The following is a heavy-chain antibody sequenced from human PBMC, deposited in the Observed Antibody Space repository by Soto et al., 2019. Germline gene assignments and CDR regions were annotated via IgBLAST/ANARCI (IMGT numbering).Heavy chain of an antibody. CDR3: AKSGPTKYFDA. D-gene: IGHD1-26*01. Sequence: GSVRLSSAASGFTFITSAMTWVRQAPGKGPEWVSTISDCSRFTYYADSLRGRFTISRDDSKKILFLQMSSLRAEDTAVYFCAKSGPTKYFDAWGQGSLVTVSS. J-gene: IGHJ4*02. CDR1: GFTFITSA. CDR2: ISDCSRFT. V-gene: IGHV3-23*01.